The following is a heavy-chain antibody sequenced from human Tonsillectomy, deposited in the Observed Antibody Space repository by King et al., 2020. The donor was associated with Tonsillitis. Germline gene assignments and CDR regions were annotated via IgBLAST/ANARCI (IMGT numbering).Heavy chain of an antibody. J-gene: IGHJ4*02. Sequence: VQLVESGGGLVQPGGSLRLSCAASGFTVSSNYMNWVRQAPGKGLEWVSVIYSGGSTYYADSVKGRFTISRDDSKNTLYLQMNSLRAEDTAVYYCARGWVLGDFDYWGQGTLVTVSS. CDR3: ARGWVLGDFDY. D-gene: IGHD3-16*01. V-gene: IGHV3-66*01. CDR1: GFTVSSNY. CDR2: IYSGGST.